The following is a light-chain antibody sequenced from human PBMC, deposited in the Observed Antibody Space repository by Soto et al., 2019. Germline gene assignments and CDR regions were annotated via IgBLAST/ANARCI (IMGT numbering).Light chain of an antibody. V-gene: IGKV1-39*01. CDR1: QNITNF. CDR3: QQSYRSPLN. J-gene: IGKJ3*01. Sequence: DIQMTQSPLSLSASVGESVTITCRASQNITNFLNWYQQKPGKPPRLLIFVTSNLQSGVPSRFRGSRSQTDFSLTISGLQPDDFATYICQQSYRSPLNFGPGTRVA. CDR2: VTS.